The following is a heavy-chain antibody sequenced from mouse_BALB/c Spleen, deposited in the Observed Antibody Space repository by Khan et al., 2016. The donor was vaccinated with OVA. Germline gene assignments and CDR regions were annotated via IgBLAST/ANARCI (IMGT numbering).Heavy chain of an antibody. CDR3: AREEALYYFDY. J-gene: IGHJ2*01. Sequence: QVQLQQSGAELVRPGASVKLSCKTSGYTFTSYWIHWVKQRSGQGLEWIARIYPGTDNTYYNENLKDKATLTADRSSSTAYMQLSSLKSEDSAVYVCAREEALYYFDYWGQGTTLTVSS. D-gene: IGHD3-2*02. CDR2: IYPGTDNT. V-gene: IGHV1S132*01. CDR1: GYTFTSYW.